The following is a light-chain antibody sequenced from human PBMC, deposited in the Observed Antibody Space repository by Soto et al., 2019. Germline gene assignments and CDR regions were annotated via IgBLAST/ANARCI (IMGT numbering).Light chain of an antibody. J-gene: IGLJ1*01. Sequence: QSVLTQPASVSGSPGQSITIYCTRPSSEVGGYNYVSWFQHRPGKAPKLIMYEGSCRPSGVSIRFSGSKSGDTASLTISGLQAEDEADYYCSSFTNTITRYAFGTGTKVTVL. CDR1: SSEVGGYNY. V-gene: IGLV2-14*01. CDR3: SSFTNTITRYA. CDR2: EGS.